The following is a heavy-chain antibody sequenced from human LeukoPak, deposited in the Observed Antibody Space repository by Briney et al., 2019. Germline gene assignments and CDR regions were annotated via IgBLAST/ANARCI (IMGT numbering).Heavy chain of an antibody. Sequence: SETLSLTCAVFDSSISSKYYWAWLRQPPGRGLEWIGSIHHRGSTHFNPSLKSRVSISVDTSRNRFSVRLTSVTAADTAVYYCARVYYDFWSSHLTFCNMDVWGKGTTVTVSS. CDR1: DSSISSKYY. J-gene: IGHJ6*03. CDR2: IHHRGST. V-gene: IGHV4-38-2*01. D-gene: IGHD3-3*01. CDR3: ARVYYDFWSSHLTFCNMDV.